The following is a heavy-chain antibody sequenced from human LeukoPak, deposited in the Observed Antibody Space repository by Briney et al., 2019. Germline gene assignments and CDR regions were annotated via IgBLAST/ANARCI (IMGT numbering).Heavy chain of an antibody. CDR3: ARAGPIVVVPAAPNWFDP. CDR2: IYYSGST. D-gene: IGHD2-2*01. J-gene: IGHJ5*02. CDR1: GGSISSGDYY. Sequence: SQTLSLTCTVSGGSISSGDYYWSWIRQPPGKGLEWIGYIYYSGSTYYNPSLKSRVTISVDTSKNQFSLKLSSVTAADTAVYYWARAGPIVVVPAAPNWFDPWGQGTLVTVSS. V-gene: IGHV4-30-4*01.